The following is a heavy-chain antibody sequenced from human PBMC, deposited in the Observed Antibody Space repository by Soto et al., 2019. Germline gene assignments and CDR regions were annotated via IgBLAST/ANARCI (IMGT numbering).Heavy chain of an antibody. CDR3: AIVRGYCSSTSCEIDAFDI. CDR1: GYTFTSYG. V-gene: IGHV1-18*04. D-gene: IGHD2-2*01. CDR2: ISAYNGNT. Sequence: ASVKVSCQASGYTFTSYGISWVRPAPGQGLEWMGWISAYNGNTNYAQKLQGRVTMTTDTSTSTAYTELRSLRSDDTAVYYCAIVRGYCSSTSCEIDAFDISG. J-gene: IGHJ3*02.